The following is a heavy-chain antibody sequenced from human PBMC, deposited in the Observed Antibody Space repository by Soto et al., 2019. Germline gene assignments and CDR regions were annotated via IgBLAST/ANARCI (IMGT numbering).Heavy chain of an antibody. CDR2: LYDVDGS. J-gene: IGHJ6*02. D-gene: IGHD6-6*01. V-gene: IGHV3-53*01. Sequence: DVQLVESGGGLIQPGESLRLSCVAFGFTISGKKYVAWVRQAPGKGLEWVSALYDVDGSFYADSVKGRFTTSSDSSKTTVYLQMNSLRVDDTAVYFCSTSSRNEYHFAMDAWGQGTTVIVSS. CDR3: STSSRNEYHFAMDA. CDR1: GFTISGKKY.